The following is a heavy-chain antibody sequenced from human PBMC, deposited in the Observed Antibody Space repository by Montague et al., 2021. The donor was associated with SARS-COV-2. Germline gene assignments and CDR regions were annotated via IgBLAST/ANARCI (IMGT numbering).Heavy chain of an antibody. V-gene: IGHV4-34*01. CDR3: ARLRDGVVPSPILGVGPYYSYYYMDV. Sequence: SETLSLTCAVHGGSFSTYSWNWIRQPPGKGLEWIGEINHGGGTKYSPSLKSRLTISADTPKNQFSLKLTSVAAADTAVYYCARLRDGVVPSPILGVGPYYSYYYMDVWGRGTTVTVSS. J-gene: IGHJ6*03. CDR1: GGSFSTYS. D-gene: IGHD3-10*01. CDR2: INHGGGT.